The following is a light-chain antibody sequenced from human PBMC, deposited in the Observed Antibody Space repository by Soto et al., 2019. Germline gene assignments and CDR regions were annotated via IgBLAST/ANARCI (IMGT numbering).Light chain of an antibody. Sequence: EIVLTQSPGTLSLSPGERATLSCRASQSVSNSYLAWYQQKPGQAPRLLIYDASNRATGIPARFSGSGSGTDFTLTISSLEPEDFAVYYCQQRSDWPPLWTFGQGTKVDIK. CDR3: QQRSDWPPLWT. CDR1: QSVSNSY. J-gene: IGKJ1*01. V-gene: IGKV3-11*01. CDR2: DAS.